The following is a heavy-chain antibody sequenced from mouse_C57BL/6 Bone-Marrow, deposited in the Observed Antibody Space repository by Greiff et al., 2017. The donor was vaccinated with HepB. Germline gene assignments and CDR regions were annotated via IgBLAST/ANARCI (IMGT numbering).Heavy chain of an antibody. J-gene: IGHJ2*01. CDR2: ISSGGSYT. Sequence: EVKVVESGGDLVKPGGSLKLSCAASGFTFSSYGMSWVRQTPDKRLEWVATISSGGSYTYYPDSVKGRFTISRDNAKNTLYLQMSSLKSEDTAMYYCARHDHNWVYFDYWGQGTTLTVSS. V-gene: IGHV5-6*01. CDR3: ARHDHNWVYFDY. CDR1: GFTFSSYG. D-gene: IGHD4-1*02.